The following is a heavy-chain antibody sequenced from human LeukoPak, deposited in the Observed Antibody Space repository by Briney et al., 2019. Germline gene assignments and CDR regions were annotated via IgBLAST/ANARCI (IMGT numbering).Heavy chain of an antibody. CDR2: IYHSGST. CDR1: GYSISSGYN. Sequence: SETLSLTCAVSGYSISSGYNWGWIRQPPGKGLEWIGSIYHSGSTYYNPSLKSRVTISVDTSKNQFSLKLSSVTAADTAVYYCARGYYDILTGLGYWGQGTLVTVSS. J-gene: IGHJ4*02. CDR3: ARGYYDILTGLGY. D-gene: IGHD3-9*01. V-gene: IGHV4-38-2*01.